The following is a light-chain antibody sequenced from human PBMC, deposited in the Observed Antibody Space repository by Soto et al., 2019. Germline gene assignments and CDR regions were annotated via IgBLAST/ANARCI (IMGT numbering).Light chain of an antibody. J-gene: IGKJ4*01. CDR2: DAS. CDR3: QKYDSAPLT. Sequence: DIQMTQSPSSLSASVGDRVTITCRASQGIRNYLAWYQQKPGKVPKLLIYDASTLQSGAPSRFSGSGSGTDFTLTISSLQPEDVATYYCQKYDSAPLTFGGGTKVDIK. CDR1: QGIRNY. V-gene: IGKV1-27*01.